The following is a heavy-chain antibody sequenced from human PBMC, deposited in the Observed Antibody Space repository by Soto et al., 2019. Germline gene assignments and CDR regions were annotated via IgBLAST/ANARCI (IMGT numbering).Heavy chain of an antibody. CDR3: ARGGERITIFGVVIRHYYYGMDV. Sequence: PSETLSLTCAVYVGSFSGHDWSGIRQPPGKGLDSIAGINDSGSTNSNPSLKSPVTISVDTSKNQFSLKLSSVTAAETAVYYCARGGERITIFGVVIRHYYYGMDVWGQGTTVTVSS. D-gene: IGHD3-3*01. V-gene: IGHV4-34*01. CDR1: VGSFSGHD. J-gene: IGHJ6*02. CDR2: INDSGST.